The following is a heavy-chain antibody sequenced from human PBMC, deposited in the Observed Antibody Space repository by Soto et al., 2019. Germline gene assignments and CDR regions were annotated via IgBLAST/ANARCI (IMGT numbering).Heavy chain of an antibody. CDR3: ARGRGYSGDDHYYYFYMDF. J-gene: IGHJ6*02. CDR2: SIPIFGTA. V-gene: IGHV1-69*13. Sequence: GASVKVSCKASGGTFNNYPITWVRQAPGQGLEWMGGSIPIFGTANYAQKFQGRVTISVDESTSTAYMELSSLRSEDTAVYYCARGRGYSGDDHYYYFYMDFWGQATTVTVSS. CDR1: GGTFNNYP. D-gene: IGHD5-12*01.